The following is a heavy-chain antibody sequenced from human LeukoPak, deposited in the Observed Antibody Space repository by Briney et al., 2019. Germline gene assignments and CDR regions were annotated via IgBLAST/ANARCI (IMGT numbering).Heavy chain of an antibody. CDR2: INPNSGGT. CDR3: ARDMAYYDILTGQMDY. D-gene: IGHD3-9*01. Sequence: PSVKVSCKASGYTFTGYYMHWVRQAPGQGLEWMGRINPNSGGTNYAQKFQGRVTMTRDTSICTAYMELSRLRSDDTAVYYCARDMAYYDILTGQMDYWGQGTLVTVSS. CDR1: GYTFTGYY. V-gene: IGHV1-2*06. J-gene: IGHJ4*02.